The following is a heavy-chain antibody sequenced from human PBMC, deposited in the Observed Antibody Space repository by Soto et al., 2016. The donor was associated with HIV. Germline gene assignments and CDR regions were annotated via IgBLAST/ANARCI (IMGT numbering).Heavy chain of an antibody. CDR3: ARGYNFGMDV. CDR1: GFTFSSYW. CDR2: INSDGSNT. V-gene: IGHV3-74*01. J-gene: IGHJ6*02. Sequence: EVQLVESGGGLVQPGGSLRLSCAASGFTFSSYWMHWVRQAPGKGLVWVSRINSDGSNTVYAASVKGRFNISRDNAKNTLYLQMNSLRAEDTAVYYCARGYNFGMDVWGQGPRSPSP.